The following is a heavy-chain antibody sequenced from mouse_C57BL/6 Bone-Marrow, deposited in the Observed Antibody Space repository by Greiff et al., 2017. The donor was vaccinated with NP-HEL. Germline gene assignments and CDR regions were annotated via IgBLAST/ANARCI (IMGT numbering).Heavy chain of an antibody. Sequence: EVKVVESGGGLVKPGGSLKLSCAASGFTFSSYAMSWVRQTPEKRLEWVATISDGGSYTYYPDNVKGRFTISRDNAKNNLYLQMSHLKSEDTAMYYCARDPGRFAYWGQGTLVTVSA. V-gene: IGHV5-4*01. CDR1: GFTFSSYA. CDR3: ARDPGRFAY. J-gene: IGHJ3*01. D-gene: IGHD3-3*01. CDR2: ISDGGSYT.